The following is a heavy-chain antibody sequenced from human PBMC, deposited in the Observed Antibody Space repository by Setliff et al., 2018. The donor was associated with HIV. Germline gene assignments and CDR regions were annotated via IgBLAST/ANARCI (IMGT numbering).Heavy chain of an antibody. J-gene: IGHJ5*02. D-gene: IGHD7-27*01. V-gene: IGHV4-59*08. CDR1: GYSISSHY. CDR3: ARDLPELTGRSFDP. Sequence: SETLSLTCTVSGYSISSHYWSWIRQPPGKELEWIGYIFSSGSTTYNPSLKSRVTISIDTSKNQFSLNLNSVTATDTAVYYCARDLPELTGRSFDPWGQGIQVTVSS. CDR2: IFSSGST.